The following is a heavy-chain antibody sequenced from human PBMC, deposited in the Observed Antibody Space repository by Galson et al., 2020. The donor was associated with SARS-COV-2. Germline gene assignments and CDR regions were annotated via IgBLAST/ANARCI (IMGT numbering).Heavy chain of an antibody. CDR2: ISYEGSIK. J-gene: IGHJ6*02. V-gene: IGHV3-30*18. CDR3: AKRKELFWLGELNQGLDV. Sequence: SCAASGFTITNYAMHWVRQAPGKGLEWVALISYEGSIKYYADSVKGRFTISRDSSKNTLYLQMNSLSAGDTAVYYCAKRKELFWLGELNQGLDVCGQGTTVTVS. CDR1: GFTITNYA. D-gene: IGHD3-10*01.